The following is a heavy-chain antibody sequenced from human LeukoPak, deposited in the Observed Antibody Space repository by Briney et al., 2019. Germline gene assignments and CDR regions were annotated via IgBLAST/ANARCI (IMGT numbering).Heavy chain of an antibody. Sequence: SETLSLTCAVYGGSFSGYYWSWIRQPPGKGLEWIGEINHSGSTNYNPSPKSRVTISVDTSKNQFSLKLNSVTAADTAVYYCARHTYYYDSSGYGYDYWGQGTLVTVSS. D-gene: IGHD3-22*01. V-gene: IGHV4-34*01. CDR3: ARHTYYYDSSGYGYDY. CDR2: INHSGST. CDR1: GGSFSGYY. J-gene: IGHJ4*02.